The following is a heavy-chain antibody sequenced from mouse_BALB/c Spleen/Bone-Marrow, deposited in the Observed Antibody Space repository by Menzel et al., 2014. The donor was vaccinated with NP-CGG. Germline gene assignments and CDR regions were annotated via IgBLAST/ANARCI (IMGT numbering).Heavy chain of an antibody. Sequence: VQLQQSGTVLARPGASVKMSCKASGYTFINYWMHWVKQRPGQGLEWIGAIYPGNSDTSYNQKFKDKAKLTAVTSTSTAYMELSSLTNEDSAVYYCTCFYYDYDGLGWFAYWGQGTLVTVSA. V-gene: IGHV1-5*01. CDR1: GYTFINYW. D-gene: IGHD2-4*01. CDR2: IYPGNSDT. CDR3: TCFYYDYDGLGWFAY. J-gene: IGHJ3*01.